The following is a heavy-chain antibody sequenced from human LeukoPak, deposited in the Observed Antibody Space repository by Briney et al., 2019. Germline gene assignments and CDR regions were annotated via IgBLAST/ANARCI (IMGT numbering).Heavy chain of an antibody. Sequence: SETLSLTCTVSGGSISSGGYYWSWIRQHPGKGLEWIGYIYYSGSTYYNPSLKSRVTISVDTSKNQFSLRLSSVTAADTAVYYCASISAKLRSHFDYWGQGTLVTVSS. D-gene: IGHD2-21*01. CDR1: GGSISSGGYY. V-gene: IGHV4-31*03. CDR2: IYYSGST. CDR3: ASISAKLRSHFDY. J-gene: IGHJ4*02.